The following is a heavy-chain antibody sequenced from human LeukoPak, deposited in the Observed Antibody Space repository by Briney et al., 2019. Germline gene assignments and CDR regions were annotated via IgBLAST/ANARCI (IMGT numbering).Heavy chain of an antibody. CDR2: IIPIFGTA. Sequence: SVKVSCKASGGTFSSYAISWVRQAPGQGLEWMGGIIPIFGTANYAQKFQGRVTITADESTSTAYMELSSLRSEDTAVYYCARDRGYYDSSGYHYAPGDYWGQGTLVTVTS. J-gene: IGHJ4*02. D-gene: IGHD3-22*01. CDR1: GGTFSSYA. CDR3: ARDRGYYDSSGYHYAPGDY. V-gene: IGHV1-69*13.